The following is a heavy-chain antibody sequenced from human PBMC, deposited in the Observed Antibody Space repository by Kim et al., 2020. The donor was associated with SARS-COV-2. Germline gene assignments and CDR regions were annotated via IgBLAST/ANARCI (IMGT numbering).Heavy chain of an antibody. J-gene: IGHJ6*02. V-gene: IGHV3-21*01. CDR2: ISSGSSHI. D-gene: IGHD3-9*01. Sequence: GGSLRLSCAASGFSFSDYTMNWVRQAPGKGLECVTSISSGSSHIYYADSVKGRFTTSRDDAENSLYLQMNSLRADDTAVYYCVRDNWRKELGDSDWLLWGRHYYYGLDVWGQGTTVTVSS. CDR3: VRDNWRKELGDSDWLLWGRHYYYGLDV. CDR1: GFSFSDYT.